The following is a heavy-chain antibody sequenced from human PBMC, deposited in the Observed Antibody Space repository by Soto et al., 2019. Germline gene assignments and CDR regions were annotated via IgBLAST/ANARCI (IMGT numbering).Heavy chain of an antibody. CDR1: GFTFKTHA. V-gene: IGHV3-30*18. J-gene: IGHJ6*02. CDR2: IAYDGNEK. CDR3: GKDVGDYVPYYYGVDV. Sequence: QVQLVESGGGVVQPGTSLRLSCAASGFTFKTHAMHWVRQAPGKGLEWMAVIAYDGNEKFYADSVKGRFTISRDNSKNALYLQINTLRNEDTAVYYCGKDVGDYVPYYYGVDVWGQWTTVAVAS. D-gene: IGHD1-26*01.